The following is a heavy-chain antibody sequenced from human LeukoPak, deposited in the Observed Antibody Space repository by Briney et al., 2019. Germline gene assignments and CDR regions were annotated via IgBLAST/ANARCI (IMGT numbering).Heavy chain of an antibody. CDR3: ARGRGSSFDY. D-gene: IGHD1-26*01. CDR1: GGSFSGYY. J-gene: IGHJ4*02. CDR2: INHSGST. V-gene: IGHV4-34*01. Sequence: PSETLSLTCAVYGGSFSGYYWSWIRQPPGKGLEWIGEINHSGSTNYNPSLKSRVTISVDTSKNQFSLKLSSVTAADTAVYYCARGRGSSFDYWGQGTLVTVSS.